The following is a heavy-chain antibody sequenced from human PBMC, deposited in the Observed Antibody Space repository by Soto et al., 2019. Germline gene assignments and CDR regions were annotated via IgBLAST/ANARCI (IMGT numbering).Heavy chain of an antibody. Sequence: QVQLVQSGAEVKKPGASVRVSCKASGYTFTAYAMDWVRQTPGQRLEWVGWINVGTGDTEYSQQFQGRVNITRDTSARTLYMELSSLRSEDTAVYYCARDVDTSMRAPLDYWGQGSLVTVSS. V-gene: IGHV1-3*01. D-gene: IGHD5-18*01. CDR3: ARDVDTSMRAPLDY. J-gene: IGHJ4*02. CDR1: GYTFTAYA. CDR2: INVGTGDT.